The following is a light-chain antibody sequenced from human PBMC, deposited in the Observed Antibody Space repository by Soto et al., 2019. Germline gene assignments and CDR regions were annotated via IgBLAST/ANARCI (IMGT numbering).Light chain of an antibody. CDR2: DVS. J-gene: IGLJ2*01. CDR3: SSYTSSSTLGVV. CDR1: SSDVGGYNY. V-gene: IGLV2-14*01. Sequence: QSVLTQPASVSGSPGQSITISCTGTSSDVGGYNYVSWYQQHPGKAPKLMIYDVSNRPSGVSNRFSGSKCGNTASLTSSGLQAEDEADYYCSSYTSSSTLGVVFGGGTKLTVL.